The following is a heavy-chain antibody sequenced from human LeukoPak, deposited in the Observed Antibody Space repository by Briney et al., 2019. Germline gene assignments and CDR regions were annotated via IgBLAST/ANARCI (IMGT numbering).Heavy chain of an antibody. V-gene: IGHV3-30*18. CDR2: ILHDGSNK. J-gene: IGHJ4*02. CDR1: GFTFTNSD. CDR3: AKEEREQQLVPPSFDY. D-gene: IGHD6-13*01. Sequence: QPGRSLRLSCAASGFTFTNSDMHWVRQAPGKGLEWVAIILHDGSNKYYADSVKGRFTISRDNSKNTLDLQMNSLRAEDTAVYYCAKEEREQQLVPPSFDYWGQGTLVTVPS.